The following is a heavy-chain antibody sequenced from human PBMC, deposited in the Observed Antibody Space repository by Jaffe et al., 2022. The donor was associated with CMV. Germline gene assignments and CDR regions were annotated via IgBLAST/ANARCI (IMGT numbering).Heavy chain of an antibody. CDR3: ARVKVVVVPAAIPKNYYYYYYMDV. J-gene: IGHJ6*03. D-gene: IGHD2-2*01. CDR2: INHSGST. CDR1: GGSFSGYY. Sequence: QVQLQQWGAGLLKPSETLSLTCAVYGGSFSGYYWSWIRQPPGKGLEWIGEINHSGSTNYNPSLKSRVTISVDTSKNQFSLKLSSVTAADTAVYYCARVKVVVVPAAIPKNYYYYYYMDVWGKGTTVTVSS. V-gene: IGHV4-34*01.